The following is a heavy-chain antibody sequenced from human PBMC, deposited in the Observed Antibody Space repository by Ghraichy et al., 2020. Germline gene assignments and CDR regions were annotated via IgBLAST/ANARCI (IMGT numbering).Heavy chain of an antibody. V-gene: IGHV3-7*01. CDR2: IKQDGSEK. CDR3: ARDRWIAAAGSTGDY. J-gene: IGHJ4*02. D-gene: IGHD6-13*01. Sequence: GGSLRLSCAASGFTFSSYWMSWVRQAPGKGLEWVANIKQDGSEKYYVDSVKGRFTISRDNAKNSLYLQMNSLRAEDTAVYYCARDRWIAAAGSTGDYWGQGTLVTVSS. CDR1: GFTFSSYW.